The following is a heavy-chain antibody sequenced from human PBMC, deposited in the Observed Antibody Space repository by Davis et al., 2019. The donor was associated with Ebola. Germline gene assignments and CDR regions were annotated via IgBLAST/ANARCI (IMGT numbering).Heavy chain of an antibody. CDR3: ARGRGTTGTTGDTFDI. Sequence: SVKVSCKASGYTFTSYGISWVRQAPGQGLEWMGGIIPIFGTANYAQKFQGRVTITADESTSTAYMELSSLRSEDTAVYYCARGRGTTGTTGDTFDIWGQGTMVTVSS. CDR1: GYTFTSYG. J-gene: IGHJ3*02. D-gene: IGHD1-1*01. CDR2: IIPIFGTA. V-gene: IGHV1-69*13.